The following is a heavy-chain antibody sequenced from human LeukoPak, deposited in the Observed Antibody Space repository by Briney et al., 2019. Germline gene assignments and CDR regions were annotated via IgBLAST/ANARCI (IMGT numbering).Heavy chain of an antibody. Sequence: PGGSLKLSCAASRLTFSGSGIHWVRQASGKGLEWLGRIGRQGDSDATRYAASLKGKFTISRVDSRNTAYLQMNSLKTEHTAVYYCAGDYNFLTGLNYWGQGTLVTVSS. CDR1: RLTFSGSG. D-gene: IGHD3-9*01. CDR3: AGDYNFLTGLNY. J-gene: IGHJ4*02. V-gene: IGHV3-73*01. CDR2: IGRQGDSDAT.